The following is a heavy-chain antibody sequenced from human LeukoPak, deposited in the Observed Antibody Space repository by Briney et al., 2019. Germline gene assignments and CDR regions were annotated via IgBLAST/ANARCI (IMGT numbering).Heavy chain of an antibody. V-gene: IGHV4-34*01. D-gene: IGHD2-15*01. CDR2: INHSGST. CDR1: GGSFSGYY. J-gene: IGHJ5*01. Sequence: SETLSLTCAVYGGSFSGYYWSWIRQPPGKGLEWIGEINHSGSTNYNPSLKSRVTISVDTSKNQFSLKLSSVTAADTAVYYCARGPGAATQEAFDSWGPGILVTVSS. CDR3: ARGPGAATQEAFDS.